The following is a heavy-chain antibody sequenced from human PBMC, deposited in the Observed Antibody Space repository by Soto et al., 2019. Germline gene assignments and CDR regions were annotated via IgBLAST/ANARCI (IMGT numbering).Heavy chain of an antibody. CDR2: INHSVST. V-gene: IGHV4-34*01. J-gene: IGHJ6*02. CDR1: GGSFSGYY. Sequence: XGTLSLTCAVYGGSFSGYYWSWIRQPPGKGLEWIGEINHSVSTNYNPSLKSRVTISVDTSKNQFSLKLSSVTAADTAVYYCARPGYYDILTAYYYYYGMDVWGQGTTVTVSS. D-gene: IGHD3-9*01. CDR3: ARPGYYDILTAYYYYYGMDV.